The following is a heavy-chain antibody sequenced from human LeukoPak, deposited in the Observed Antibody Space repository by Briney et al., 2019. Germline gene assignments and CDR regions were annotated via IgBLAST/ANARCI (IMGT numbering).Heavy chain of an antibody. D-gene: IGHD3-22*01. J-gene: IGHJ4*02. V-gene: IGHV4-4*07. Sequence: SETLSLTCTVSGGSISSYYWSWIRQPAGKGLEWIGHVHISGSTNYNSSLKSRVTISVDTSKNQFSLKLSSVTAADTAVYYCARASYSYDINGWVPFDYWGQGTLVTVSS. CDR2: VHISGST. CDR1: GGSISSYY. CDR3: ARASYSYDINGWVPFDY.